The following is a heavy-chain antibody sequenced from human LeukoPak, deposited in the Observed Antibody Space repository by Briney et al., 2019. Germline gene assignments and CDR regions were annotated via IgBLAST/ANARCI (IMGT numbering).Heavy chain of an antibody. V-gene: IGHV4-38-2*02. CDR1: GYSISSGYY. D-gene: IGHD1-26*01. CDR2: IYHSGST. CDR3: ARKTVSLRGSYGYYYYYYMDV. Sequence: PSETLSLTCTVSGYSISSGYYWGWIRQPPGKGLEWIGSIYHSGSTYYNPSLKSRVTISVDTSKNQFSLKLSSVTAADTAVYYCARKTVSLRGSYGYYYYYYMDVWGKGTTVTISS. J-gene: IGHJ6*03.